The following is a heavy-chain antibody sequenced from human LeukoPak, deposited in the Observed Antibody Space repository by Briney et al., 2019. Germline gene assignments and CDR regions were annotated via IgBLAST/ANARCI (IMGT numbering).Heavy chain of an antibody. V-gene: IGHV3-23*01. J-gene: IGHJ4*02. CDR3: AKKASRFGDRLYNDY. CDR1: GFTLSSYE. Sequence: GGSLRLSCTASGFTLSSYEMSWIRQAPGKGLEWVSSIDYSGGSTYYADSVKGRFTISRDNSKNTLYLQMNSLRAEDTAVYYCAKKASRFGDRLYNDYWGQGTLVTVSS. D-gene: IGHD3-10*01. CDR2: IDYSGGST.